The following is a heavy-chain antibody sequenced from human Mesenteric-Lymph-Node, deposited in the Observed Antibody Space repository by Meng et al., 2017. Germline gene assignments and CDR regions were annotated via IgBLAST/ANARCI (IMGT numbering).Heavy chain of an antibody. CDR3: ARDTLYYDILTGYSPTNWFDP. V-gene: IGHV1-18*01. Sequence: QVQLVQSGAEVKKPGASVKVSCKASGYTFTSYGISWVRQAPGQGLEWMGWISAYNGNTNYAQKLQGRVTMTTDTSTSTAYMELRSLRSDDTAVYYWARDTLYYDILTGYSPTNWFDPWGQGTLVTVSS. D-gene: IGHD3-9*01. CDR1: GYTFTSYG. CDR2: ISAYNGNT. J-gene: IGHJ5*02.